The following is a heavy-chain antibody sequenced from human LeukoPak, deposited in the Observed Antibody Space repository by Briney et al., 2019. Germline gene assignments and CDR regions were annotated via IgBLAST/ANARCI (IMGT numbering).Heavy chain of an antibody. J-gene: IGHJ4*02. D-gene: IGHD2-2*02. CDR2: ISGSGGST. CDR1: GFTFSSYA. V-gene: IGHV3-23*01. CDR3: AKGWVVPAAIGGTFEY. Sequence: QPGGSLRLSCAASGFTFSSYAMSWVRQAPGKGLEWVSAISGSGGSTYYADSVKSRFTISRDNSKNTLYLQMNSLRAEDTAVYYCAKGWVVPAAIGGTFEYWGQGTLVTVSS.